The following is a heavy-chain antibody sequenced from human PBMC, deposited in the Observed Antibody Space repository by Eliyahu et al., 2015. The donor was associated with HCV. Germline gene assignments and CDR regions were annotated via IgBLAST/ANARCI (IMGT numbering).Heavy chain of an antibody. V-gene: IGHV4-34*02. CDR2: INHSGST. J-gene: IGHJ4*02. CDR1: GGSFTAYX. Sequence: QVQLQQWGAGLLKPSETLSLTCAVYGGSFTAYXXXWXRQPPGKGLEWVGEINHSGSTKYNPSLKSRVIISMDTSKNQLSLTLSSVTAADTAVYYCARGRLLDWFTGFFDYWGQGALVTVSS. D-gene: IGHD3/OR15-3a*01. CDR3: ARGRLLDWFTGFFDY.